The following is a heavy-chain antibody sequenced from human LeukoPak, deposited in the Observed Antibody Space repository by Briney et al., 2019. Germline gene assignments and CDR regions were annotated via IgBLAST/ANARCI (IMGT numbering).Heavy chain of an antibody. CDR3: ARVKGYCTNGVCHYYYYYYYMDV. CDR2: INHSGST. CDR1: GGSISSSSYY. Sequence: SDTLSLTCTVSGGSISSSSYYWSWLRQPPGKGLEWIGEINHSGSTNYNPSLKRRVTISVDTSKNQFSLKLSSVTAADTAVYYCARVKGYCTNGVCHYYYYYYYMDVWGKGTTVTVSS. V-gene: IGHV4-39*07. J-gene: IGHJ6*03. D-gene: IGHD2-8*01.